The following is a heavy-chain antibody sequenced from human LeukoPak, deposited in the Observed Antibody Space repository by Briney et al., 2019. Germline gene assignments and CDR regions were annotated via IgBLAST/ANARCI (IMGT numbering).Heavy chain of an antibody. Sequence: PGGSLRLSCAASGFTFDDYTMHWVRQAPGKGLEWVSSITYSSDYIYYADSVKGRFTISRDNANNSLYLQMNGLRAEDTAVYYCARWYLGTVRFFDFRSPPYYMDVWGKGTTVTISS. J-gene: IGHJ6*03. CDR1: GFTFDDYT. V-gene: IGHV3-21*01. CDR3: ARWYLGTVRFFDFRSPPYYMDV. CDR2: ITYSSDYI. D-gene: IGHD3-9*01.